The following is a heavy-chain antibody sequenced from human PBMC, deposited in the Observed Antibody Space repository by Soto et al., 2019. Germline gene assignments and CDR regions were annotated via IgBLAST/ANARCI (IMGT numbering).Heavy chain of an antibody. CDR1: GFTFSSYA. CDR2: ISGSGGST. D-gene: IGHD3-3*01. CDR3: AKGDHGRYDFWSGYYILDY. Sequence: GSLRLSCAASGFTFSSYAMSWVRQAPGKGLEWVSAISGSGGSTYYADSVKGRFTISRDNSKNTLYLQMNSLRAEDTAVYYCAKGDHGRYDFWSGYYILDYWGQGTLVTVSS. V-gene: IGHV3-23*01. J-gene: IGHJ4*02.